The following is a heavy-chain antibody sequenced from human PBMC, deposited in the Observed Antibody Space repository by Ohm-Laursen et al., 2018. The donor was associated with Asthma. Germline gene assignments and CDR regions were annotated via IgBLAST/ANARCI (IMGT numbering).Heavy chain of an antibody. V-gene: IGHV1-69*01. J-gene: IGHJ6*02. CDR1: GGTFSSYA. CDR2: IIPIFGTA. D-gene: IGHD3-10*01. CDR3: AREYYYGSGSYYNYDYYYYGMDV. Sequence: GSSVKVSCKASGGTFSSYAISWVRQAPGQGLEWMGGIIPIFGTANYAQKFQGRVTITADESTSTAYMELSSLRSEDTAVYYCAREYYYGSGSYYNYDYYYYGMDVWGQGTTVTVSS.